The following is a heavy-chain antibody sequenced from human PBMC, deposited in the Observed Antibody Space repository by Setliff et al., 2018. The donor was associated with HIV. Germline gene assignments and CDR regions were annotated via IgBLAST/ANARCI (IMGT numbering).Heavy chain of an antibody. V-gene: IGHV4-4*07. J-gene: IGHJ5*02. Sequence: PSETLSLTCTVSGASTSSEYWSWIRQSAGKGLEWIGRISISGGTNYNPSLKSRVTLSVDTSKNQISLKVRSMTATDTAVYYCARDLSGLGRSPSWFDPWGQGTLVTVSS. CDR1: GASTSSEY. CDR3: ARDLSGLGRSPSWFDP. D-gene: IGHD3-10*01. CDR2: ISISGGT.